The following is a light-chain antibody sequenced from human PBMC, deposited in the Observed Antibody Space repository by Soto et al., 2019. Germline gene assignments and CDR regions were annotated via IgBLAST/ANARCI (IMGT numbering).Light chain of an antibody. CDR3: MQALQTPPT. J-gene: IGKJ1*01. CDR1: QSVLYRSNIKNY. V-gene: IGKV2-28*01. CDR2: LGS. Sequence: MTPSPHSLSVSLGERATIDCKCSQSVLYRSNIKNYLAWYLQKPGKSPQLLIYLGSNRASGVPDRFSGSGSGTDFTLRISRMEAEDVGVYYCMQALQTPPTFGQGTKVDIK.